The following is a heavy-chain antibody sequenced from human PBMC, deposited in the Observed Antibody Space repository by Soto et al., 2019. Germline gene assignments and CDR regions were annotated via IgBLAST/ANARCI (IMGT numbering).Heavy chain of an antibody. CDR1: GVSFSSYY. V-gene: IGHV4-39*01. J-gene: IGHJ4*02. D-gene: IGHD4-17*01. CDR3: ARMTTVTVIIDY. Sequence: SETLSLTCTVSGVSFSSYYLGWIRQPPGKGLEWIGSIYYSGSTYYNPSLKSRVTISVDTSKNQFSLKLSSVTAADTAVYYCARMTTVTVIIDYWGQGTLVTVSS. CDR2: IYYSGST.